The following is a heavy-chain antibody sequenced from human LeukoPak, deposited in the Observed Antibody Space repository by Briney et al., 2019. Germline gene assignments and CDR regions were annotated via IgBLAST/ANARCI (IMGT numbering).Heavy chain of an antibody. J-gene: IGHJ4*02. Sequence: GGSLRLSCAASGFTFSSYGMHWVRQAPGKGLEWVAFIRYDGSNKYYADSVKGRFTISRDNSKNSLYLQMNSLRAEDTAVYYCARDGPGILTGYYNVGFDYWGQGTLVTVSS. CDR1: GFTFSSYG. V-gene: IGHV3-30*02. D-gene: IGHD3-9*01. CDR2: IRYDGSNK. CDR3: ARDGPGILTGYYNVGFDY.